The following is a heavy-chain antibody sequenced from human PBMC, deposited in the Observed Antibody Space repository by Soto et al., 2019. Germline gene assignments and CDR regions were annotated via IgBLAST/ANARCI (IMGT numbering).Heavy chain of an antibody. Sequence: SETLSLTCAVYDVSFIGYYWSWILQPPGKGLEWIGEINHSGSTNYNPSLKSRVTISVDTSKNQFSLKLSSVTAADTAVYYCARVSGIYYYGMDVWGQGTTVT. D-gene: IGHD3-10*01. V-gene: IGHV4-34*01. CDR2: INHSGST. CDR3: ARVSGIYYYGMDV. J-gene: IGHJ6*02. CDR1: DVSFIGYY.